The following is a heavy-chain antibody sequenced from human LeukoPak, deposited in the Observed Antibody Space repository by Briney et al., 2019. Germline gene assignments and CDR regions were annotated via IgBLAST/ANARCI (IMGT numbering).Heavy chain of an antibody. V-gene: IGHV4-34*01. Sequence: SETLSLTCAVYGGSFSGYYWSWIRQPPGKGLEWIGEINHSGSTNYNPSLKSRVTISVDTSKNQFSLKVNSVTAADTAVYYCARRPDGFDIWGQGTKVTVSS. CDR1: GGSFSGYY. CDR2: INHSGST. CDR3: ARRPDGFDI. J-gene: IGHJ3*02.